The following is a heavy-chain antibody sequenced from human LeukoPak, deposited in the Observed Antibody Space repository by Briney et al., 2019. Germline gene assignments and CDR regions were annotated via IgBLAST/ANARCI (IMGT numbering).Heavy chain of an antibody. D-gene: IGHD6-6*01. CDR3: ARDPGRYSSSLGYFDY. CDR1: GYSFTSYY. V-gene: IGHV1-46*01. CDR2: INPSGGST. J-gene: IGHJ4*02. Sequence: ASVKVSCKASGYSFTSYYMHWVRQAPGQGLEWMGIINPSGGSTSHAQKFQGRVTMTRDMSTSTAYMELRSLRSDDTAVYYCARDPGRYSSSLGYFDYWGQGTLVTVSS.